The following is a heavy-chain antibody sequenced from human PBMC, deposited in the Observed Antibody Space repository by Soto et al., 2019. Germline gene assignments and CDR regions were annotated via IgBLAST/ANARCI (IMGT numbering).Heavy chain of an antibody. CDR1: GFSVTSYA. CDR2: IWYDGDNK. J-gene: IGHJ4*02. CDR3: ARDIDRYSYGLGY. Sequence: QVQLVESGGGVVQPGRSLRLSCAASGFSVTSYAMHWVRQAPGKGPEWVAVIWYDGDNKYYADSVEGRFTISRDNSKNTDNLQMNSPRAEETAVYYCARDIDRYSYGLGYWGQGTLVTVSS. D-gene: IGHD5-18*01. V-gene: IGHV3-33*01.